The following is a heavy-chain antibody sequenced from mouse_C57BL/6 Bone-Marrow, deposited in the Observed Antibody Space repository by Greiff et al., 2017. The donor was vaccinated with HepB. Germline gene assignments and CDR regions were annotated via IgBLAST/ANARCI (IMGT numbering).Heavy chain of an antibody. CDR1: GYTFTSYW. CDR3: ARGREGIFAY. CDR2: IDPSDSYT. V-gene: IGHV1-50*01. J-gene: IGHJ3*01. Sequence: QVQLQQPGAELVKPGASVKLSCKASGYTFTSYWMQWVKQRPGQGLEWIGEIDPSDSYTNYNQKFKGKATLTVDTSSSTAYMQLSSLTSEDSAVYYCARGREGIFAYWGQGTLVTVSA.